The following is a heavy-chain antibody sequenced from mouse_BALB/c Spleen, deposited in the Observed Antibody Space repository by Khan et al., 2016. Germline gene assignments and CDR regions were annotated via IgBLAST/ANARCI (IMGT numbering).Heavy chain of an antibody. CDR1: GYAFTNYL. D-gene: IGHD2-3*01. V-gene: IGHV1-54*01. Sequence: QVQLKQSGAELVRPGTSVKVSCKASGYAFTNYLIEWVKQRPGQGLEWIGVINPGRGGTNYNEKFKGKATLTADKSSSTAYMQLSSLTSDDSAVYFCARYDGNYYAMDYGGQGTSVTVSA. CDR3: ARYDGNYYAMDY. J-gene: IGHJ4*01. CDR2: INPGRGGT.